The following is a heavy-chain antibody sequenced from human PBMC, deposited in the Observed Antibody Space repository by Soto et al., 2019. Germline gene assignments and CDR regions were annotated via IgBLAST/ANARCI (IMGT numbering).Heavy chain of an antibody. CDR1: GSSISSGGYY. CDR3: ARDVLPYSGSASYHMNH. J-gene: IGHJ4*03. V-gene: IGHV4-31*03. Sequence: PSETLSLTCTVSGSSISSGGYYWCWLRQHPGTGLEWIGYIYYSGSTYYTPSLKSRVTISVDTSKNQFSLKLSSVTAAAPAVYYCARDVLPYSGSASYHMNHWRPGTPATVSA. D-gene: IGHD3-10*01. CDR2: IYYSGST.